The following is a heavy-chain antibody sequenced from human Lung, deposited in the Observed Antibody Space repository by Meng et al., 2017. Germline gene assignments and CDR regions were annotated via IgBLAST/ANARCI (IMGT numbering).Heavy chain of an antibody. CDR1: GGSISSDNW. CDR2: IYHSGST. CDR3: TKNDFYCLGY. Sequence: VQLQESGRRLVTPSGPLPLTCAVAGGSISSDNWWSRVRQPPGKGLEWIGEIYHSGSTNYTPSLKSRITISVDKPKNQFSLTLSSVTAADTAVYYCTKNDFYCLGYWGQGTLVTVSS. D-gene: IGHD2-21*01. V-gene: IGHV4-4*02. J-gene: IGHJ4*02.